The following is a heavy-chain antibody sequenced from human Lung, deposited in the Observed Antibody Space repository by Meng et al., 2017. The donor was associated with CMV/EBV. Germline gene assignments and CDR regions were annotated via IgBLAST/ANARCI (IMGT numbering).Heavy chain of an antibody. J-gene: IGHJ4*02. CDR3: VRDLFQFVDD. V-gene: IGHV1-2*02. D-gene: IGHD3-3*01. CDR1: GYRFSAHY. Sequence: ASVXVSCKASGYRFSAHYMHWVRQAPGQGLEWMGWINPNNGGTKYAQKFQGRVTMTRDTSISTVYMELSRLRSEDTAVYFCVRDLFQFVDDWGQGTLVTVGS. CDR2: INPNNGGT.